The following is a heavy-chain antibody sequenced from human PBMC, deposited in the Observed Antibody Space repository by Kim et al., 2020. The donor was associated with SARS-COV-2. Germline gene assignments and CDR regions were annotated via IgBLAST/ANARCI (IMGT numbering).Heavy chain of an antibody. CDR1: GGSFSGYY. Sequence: SETLSLTCAVYGGSFSGYYWIRIRQPPGKGLEWIGEINHSGSTNYNPSLKSRVSISLDTSKNQFSLKLSSVTAADTGLYYCARGLRGSGSRAFDIWGQGTMVTVSS. D-gene: IGHD3-10*01. CDR2: INHSGST. V-gene: IGHV4-34*01. CDR3: ARGLRGSGSRAFDI. J-gene: IGHJ3*02.